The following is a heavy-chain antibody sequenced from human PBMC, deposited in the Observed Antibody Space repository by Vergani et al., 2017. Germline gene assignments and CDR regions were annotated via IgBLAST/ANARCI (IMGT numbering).Heavy chain of an antibody. CDR3: ARKVVKGSPGIAAAGTRGYYYYYMDV. CDR1: GFTFSSYG. CDR2: IWYDGSNK. D-gene: IGHD6-13*01. J-gene: IGHJ6*03. V-gene: IGHV3-33*01. Sequence: QVQLVESGGGVVQPGRSLRLSCAASGFTFSSYGMHWVRQAPGKGLEWVAVIWYDGSNKYHADSVKGRFTISRDNSKNTLYLQMNSLRAEDTAVYYCARKVVKGSPGIAAAGTRGYYYYYMDVWGKGTTVTVSS.